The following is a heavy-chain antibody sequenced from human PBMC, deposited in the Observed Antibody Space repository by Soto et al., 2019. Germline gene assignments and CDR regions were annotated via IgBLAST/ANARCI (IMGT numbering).Heavy chain of an antibody. CDR2: ISGSGGST. Sequence: PGGSLRLSCAASGFTFSSYAMSWVRQAPGKGLEWVSAISGSGGSTYYADYVKGRFTISRDNSTNTLYLQMNSLRAENRALYYCAKEPPLRFLEWFLYGLDVWGQGTTITVSS. CDR3: AKEPPLRFLEWFLYGLDV. V-gene: IGHV3-23*01. CDR1: GFTFSSYA. J-gene: IGHJ6*02. D-gene: IGHD3-3*01.